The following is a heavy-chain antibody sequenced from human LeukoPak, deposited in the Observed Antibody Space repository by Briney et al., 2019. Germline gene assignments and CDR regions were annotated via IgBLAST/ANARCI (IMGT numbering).Heavy chain of an antibody. J-gene: IGHJ3*02. D-gene: IGHD5-24*01. CDR1: GYTLTELS. V-gene: IGHV1-24*01. CDR2: FDPEDGET. Sequence: ASVKVSCKVSGYTLTELSMHWVRQAPGKGLEWMGGFDPEDGETIYAQKFQGRVTMTRDTSISTAYMELSRLRSDDTAVYYCARPRRDGYNGGAFDIWGQGTMVTVSS. CDR3: ARPRRDGYNGGAFDI.